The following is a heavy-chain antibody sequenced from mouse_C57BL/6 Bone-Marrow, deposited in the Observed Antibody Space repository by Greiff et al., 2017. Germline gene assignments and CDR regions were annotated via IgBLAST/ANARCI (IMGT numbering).Heavy chain of an antibody. CDR3: AREARQLRLERYAMDY. CDR2: IYPGSGST. Sequence: QVQLQQPGAELVKPGASVKMSCKASGYTFTSYWITWVKQRPGQGLEWIGDIYPGSGSTNYNEKFKSKATLTVDTSSSTAYMQLSSLTSEDSAVYYCAREARQLRLERYAMDYWGQGTSVTVSS. V-gene: IGHV1-55*01. CDR1: GYTFTSYW. J-gene: IGHJ4*01. D-gene: IGHD3-2*02.